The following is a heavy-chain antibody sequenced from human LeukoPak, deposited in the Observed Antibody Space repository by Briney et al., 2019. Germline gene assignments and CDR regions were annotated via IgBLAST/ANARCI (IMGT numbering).Heavy chain of an antibody. CDR3: AKFLPTHIVVANYYFDY. CDR2: ISGGGGST. V-gene: IGHV3-23*01. Sequence: GGSLRLSCAASGFTFSSYAMSWVRQAPGKGLEWVSAISGGGGSTYYADYVKGRFTISRENSKNTLYLQMNSLRAEDTAVYYCAKFLPTHIVVANYYFDYWGQGTLVTVSS. CDR1: GFTFSSYA. J-gene: IGHJ4*02. D-gene: IGHD2-21*01.